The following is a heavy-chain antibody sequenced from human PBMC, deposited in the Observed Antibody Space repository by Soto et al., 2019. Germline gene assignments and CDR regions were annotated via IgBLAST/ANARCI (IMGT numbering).Heavy chain of an antibody. J-gene: IGHJ6*02. Sequence: GASVKVSCKASGYTFTGYYMHWVRQAPGQGLEWMGWINPNSGGTNYAQKFQGWVTMTRDTSISTAYMELSRLRSDDTAVYYCARGAEYSSSSIYYYYYGMDVWGQGTTVTAP. V-gene: IGHV1-2*04. CDR2: INPNSGGT. D-gene: IGHD6-6*01. CDR3: ARGAEYSSSSIYYYYYGMDV. CDR1: GYTFTGYY.